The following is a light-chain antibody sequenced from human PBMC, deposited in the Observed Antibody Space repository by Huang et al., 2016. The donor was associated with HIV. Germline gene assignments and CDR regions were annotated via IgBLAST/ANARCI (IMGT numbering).Light chain of an antibody. CDR3: QQSYFTPRT. CDR2: SSS. V-gene: IGKV1-39*01. Sequence: DDQMTQSPSSLSASVGDRVSITCRASQSIAGYLHWYQQKPGRAPTLLIYSSSILQSGVPSRFSGSGSGTDFTLTISSLQPEDFATYYCQQSYFTPRTFGQGTKVEIK. CDR1: QSIAGY. J-gene: IGKJ1*01.